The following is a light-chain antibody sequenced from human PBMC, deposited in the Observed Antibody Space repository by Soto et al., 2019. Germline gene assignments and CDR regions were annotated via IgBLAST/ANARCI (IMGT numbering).Light chain of an antibody. Sequence: DIQMTQSPSSLSASVGDRVTISCRASQAIRTSLAWYQQKPGSLPKLLIYAASTLQSGVPSRFSGSGSGTDFTLTISSLQPEDVATYFCQKYSSAPTFGGGTKVEIK. CDR2: AAS. CDR1: QAIRTS. J-gene: IGKJ4*01. CDR3: QKYSSAPT. V-gene: IGKV1-27*01.